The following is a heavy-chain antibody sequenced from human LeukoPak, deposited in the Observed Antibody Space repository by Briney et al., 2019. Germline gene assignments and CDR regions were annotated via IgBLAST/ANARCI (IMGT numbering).Heavy chain of an antibody. J-gene: IGHJ4*02. D-gene: IGHD6-19*01. CDR2: IYHSGST. CDR3: AKGTSSGWYYFDY. V-gene: IGHV4-4*02. CDR1: GGSISSSNW. Sequence: SETLSLTCAVSGGSISSSNWWSWVRRPPGKGLEWIGEIYHSGSTNYNPSLKSRVTISVDKSKNQFSLKLSSVTAADTAVYYCAKGTSSGWYYFDYWGQGTLVTVSS.